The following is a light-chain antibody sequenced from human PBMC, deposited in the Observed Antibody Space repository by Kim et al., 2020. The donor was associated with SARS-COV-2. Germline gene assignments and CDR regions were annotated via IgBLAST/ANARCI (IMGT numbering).Light chain of an antibody. J-gene: IGKJ2*01. V-gene: IGKV3-15*01. CDR2: SAS. Sequence: SVSPGERATLSCRASQSVSSNLAWYQQKPGQAPRLLIYSASTRATGIPARFSGSGSGTEFTLTISSLQSEDFAVCYCQQDNNWPYTFGQGTKLEI. CDR3: QQDNNWPYT. CDR1: QSVSSN.